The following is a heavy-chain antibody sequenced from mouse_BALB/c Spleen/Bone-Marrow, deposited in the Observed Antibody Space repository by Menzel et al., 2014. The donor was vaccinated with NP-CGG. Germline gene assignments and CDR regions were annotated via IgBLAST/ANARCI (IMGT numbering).Heavy chain of an antibody. CDR1: GFNIKDTY. CDR2: IDPANGNT. V-gene: IGHV14-3*02. CDR3: ARWEYYAMDY. Sequence: EVKLMESGAELVKPGASVKLSCTASGFNIKDTYMHWVKQRTEQGLEWIARIDPANGNTKYDPKFQGKATITADTSSNTAYLHLSSLTSEDTAVYYCARWEYYAMDYWGQGTSVTVSS. D-gene: IGHD4-1*01. J-gene: IGHJ4*01.